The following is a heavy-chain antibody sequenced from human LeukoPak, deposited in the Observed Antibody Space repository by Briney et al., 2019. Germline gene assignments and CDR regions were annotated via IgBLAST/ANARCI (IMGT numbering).Heavy chain of an antibody. V-gene: IGHV3-48*01. Sequence: GGSLRLSCAASGFTFSSYSMNWVRQAPGKGLEWVSYISSSSSTIYYADSVKGRFTISRDNAKNSLYLQMNSLRAEDTAVYYCARLGSPKGYYMDVWGKGTTVTVSS. CDR2: ISSSSSTI. D-gene: IGHD1-26*01. J-gene: IGHJ6*03. CDR3: ARLGSPKGYYMDV. CDR1: GFTFSSYS.